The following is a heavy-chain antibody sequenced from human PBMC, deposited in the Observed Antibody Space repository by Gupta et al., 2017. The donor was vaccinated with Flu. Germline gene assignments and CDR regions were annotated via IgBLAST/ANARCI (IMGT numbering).Heavy chain of an antibody. CDR3: ARAYFDWQRFHFFEY. D-gene: IGHD3-9*01. V-gene: IGHV4-31*03. CDR1: GGAISTGGYY. CDR2: IYYTGGT. Sequence: QVQLRESDPGLVKPSQTLSLTCSVSGGAISTGGYYWSWVRQHPGKGLEWLGYIYYTGGTHYNPSLTGRIIISVDTSKNQFSLGLTSVTAADTAMYYCARAYFDWQRFHFFEYWGQGSLVTVSP. J-gene: IGHJ4*02.